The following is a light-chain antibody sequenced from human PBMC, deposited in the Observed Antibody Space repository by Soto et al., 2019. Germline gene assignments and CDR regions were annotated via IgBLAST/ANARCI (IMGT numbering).Light chain of an antibody. CDR3: QQSYSTPRT. Sequence: DIQMTQSPSSLSASVGDRVTITCRASQTISTYLNWYQQKPGKAPRLPIYDASSLLSGVPSRFSGSGSGTDFTLTIASLQPEDFSTYYCQQSYSTPRTFGQGTKVDIK. V-gene: IGKV1-39*01. CDR2: DAS. CDR1: QTISTY. J-gene: IGKJ1*01.